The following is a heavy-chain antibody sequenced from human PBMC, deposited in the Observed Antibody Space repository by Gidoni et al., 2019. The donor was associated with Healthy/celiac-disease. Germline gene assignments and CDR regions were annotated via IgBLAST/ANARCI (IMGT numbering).Heavy chain of an antibody. D-gene: IGHD3-22*01. V-gene: IGHV3-53*01. CDR1: GFTVSSNY. J-gene: IGHJ6*02. CDR2: IYSGGST. Sequence: EVQLVASGGGLIQPGGSLRLSCAASGFTVSSNYMSWVRQAPGKGLEWVSVIYSGGSTYYADSVKGRFTISRDNSKNTLYLQMNSLRAEDTAVYYCAREVPLLSGYGNWYYGMDVWGQGTTVTVSS. CDR3: AREVPLLSGYGNWYYGMDV.